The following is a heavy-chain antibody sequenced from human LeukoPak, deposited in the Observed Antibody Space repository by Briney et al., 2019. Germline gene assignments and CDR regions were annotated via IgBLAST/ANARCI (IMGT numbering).Heavy chain of an antibody. Sequence: GASVKVSCKASGYTFTSYDINWVRQATGQGLEWMGWMNPNSGNTGYAQKFQGRVTMTRDTSTSTVYMELSSLRSEDTAVYYCARESIAAAGILTWFDPWGQGTPVTVSS. CDR1: GYTFTSYD. CDR2: MNPNSGNT. CDR3: ARESIAAAGILTWFDP. V-gene: IGHV1-8*01. J-gene: IGHJ5*02. D-gene: IGHD6-13*01.